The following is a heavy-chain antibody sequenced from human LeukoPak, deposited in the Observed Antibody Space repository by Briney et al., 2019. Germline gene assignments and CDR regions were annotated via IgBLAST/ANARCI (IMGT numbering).Heavy chain of an antibody. CDR2: INPNGGST. CDR3: ARDVFGGTTVY. Sequence: ASVKVSCKASGYTFTSYYMHWVRQAPGQGLEWMGIINPNGGSTSYAQKFQGRVTMTRDKSTSTVYMELSSLRSEDTAVYYCARDVFGGTTVYWGQGTLVTVSS. J-gene: IGHJ4*02. V-gene: IGHV1-46*01. D-gene: IGHD1-7*01. CDR1: GYTFTSYY.